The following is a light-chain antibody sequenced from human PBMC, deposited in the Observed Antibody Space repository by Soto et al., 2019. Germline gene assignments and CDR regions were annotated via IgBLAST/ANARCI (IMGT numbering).Light chain of an antibody. Sequence: DIQMTQSPSSLSASVGDRVTITCRASQGISNYLARYQQQPGKVPKLLIYVASTLQSGVPSRFSGSGSGTDFTLTISSLQPEEVATYYCQKYNSAPSTFGQGTKVEIK. CDR2: VAS. V-gene: IGKV1-27*01. CDR1: QGISNY. CDR3: QKYNSAPST. J-gene: IGKJ1*01.